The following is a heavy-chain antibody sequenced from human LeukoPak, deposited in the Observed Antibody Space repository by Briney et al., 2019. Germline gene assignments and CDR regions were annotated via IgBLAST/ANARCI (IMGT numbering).Heavy chain of an antibody. CDR2: TYYRSKWYS. D-gene: IGHD6-19*01. Sequence: SQTVSLTCAISGDSVSSNSATWNWIRQSPSRGLEWLGRTYYRSKWYSDYAVSVKSRITINTDTSKNQFSLQLNSVTPEDTAIYYCARVKRMAVASLYYFDSWGQGTLVTVSS. CDR1: GDSVSSNSAT. V-gene: IGHV6-1*01. CDR3: ARVKRMAVASLYYFDS. J-gene: IGHJ4*02.